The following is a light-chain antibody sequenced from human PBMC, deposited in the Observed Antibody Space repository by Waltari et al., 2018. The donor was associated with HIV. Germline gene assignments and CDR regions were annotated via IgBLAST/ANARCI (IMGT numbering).Light chain of an antibody. J-gene: IGLJ2*01. CDR2: EVN. CDR1: SSDVGGYNY. CDR3: SSYAGSNNRV. V-gene: IGLV2-8*01. Sequence: QSALTQPPSASGSPGQSVTISCTGTSSDVGGYNYVSWYQQHPGKSPKLMIYEVNKRPSGVPDLFSGSKSGNTASLTVSWLQAEDEADYYCSSYAGSNNRVFGGGTKLTVL.